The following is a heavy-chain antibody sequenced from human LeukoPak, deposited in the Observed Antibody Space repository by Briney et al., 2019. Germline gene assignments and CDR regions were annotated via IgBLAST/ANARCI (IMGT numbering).Heavy chain of an antibody. CDR2: VSAYNGNT. Sequence: ASVKVSCKASGYTFTSYGISWVRQAPGQGLEWMGWVSAYNGNTNYAQKLQGRVTMTTDTSTSTAYMELRSLRSDDTAVYYCARPSKNLRGGLRLWYFDLWGRGTLVTVSS. V-gene: IGHV1-18*01. J-gene: IGHJ2*01. D-gene: IGHD3-10*01. CDR1: GYTFTSYG. CDR3: ARPSKNLRGGLRLWYFDL.